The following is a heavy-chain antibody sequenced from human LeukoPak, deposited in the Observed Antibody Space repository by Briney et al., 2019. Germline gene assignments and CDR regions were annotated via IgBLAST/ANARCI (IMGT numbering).Heavy chain of an antibody. J-gene: IGHJ4*02. CDR3: ASAPNEYFFDY. V-gene: IGHV4-59*11. CDR1: GGSISNHY. CDR2: IFYSGNT. Sequence: SETLSLTCTVSGGSISNHYWSWPRQPPGKGREWIGYIFYSGNTNYNPSLKSRVTISVDTSKNQFTLKLSSVTAADTAIYYCASAPNEYFFDYWGQGTLVTVSS.